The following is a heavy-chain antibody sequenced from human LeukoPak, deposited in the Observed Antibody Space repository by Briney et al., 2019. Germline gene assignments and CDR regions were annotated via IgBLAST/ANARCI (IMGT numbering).Heavy chain of an antibody. CDR1: GYTFTGYY. Sequence: ASVKVSCKASGYTFTGYYMHWVRQAPGQGLEWMGWINPNSGGTNYAQKLQGRVTMTTDTSTSTAYMELRSLRSDDTAVYYCARAILDYDILTGPRPVDIWGQGTMVTVSS. J-gene: IGHJ3*02. CDR2: INPNSGGT. CDR3: ARAILDYDILTGPRPVDI. D-gene: IGHD3-9*01. V-gene: IGHV1-2*02.